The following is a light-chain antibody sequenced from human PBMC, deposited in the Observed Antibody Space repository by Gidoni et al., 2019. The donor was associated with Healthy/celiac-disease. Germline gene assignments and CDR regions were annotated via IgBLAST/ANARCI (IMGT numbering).Light chain of an antibody. V-gene: IGKV3-15*01. CDR1: QSVSSN. CDR3: QQYNNWPYT. CDR2: GAS. Sequence: EIVMTQSPATLSVSPGERATLSCRASQSVSSNLAWYQQKPGQAPRLLIYGASTRATGIPARFSGSWSGTEFTLTISSLQSEDFAVYYCQQYNNWPYTFGQXTKLEIK. J-gene: IGKJ2*01.